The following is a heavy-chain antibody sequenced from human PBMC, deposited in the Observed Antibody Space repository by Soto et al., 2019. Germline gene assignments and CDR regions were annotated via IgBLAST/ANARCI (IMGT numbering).Heavy chain of an antibody. J-gene: IGHJ4*02. D-gene: IGHD3-22*01. Sequence: GGSLRLSCAASGFTFSSYGMHLVRQAPGKGLEWVAVISYDGSNKYYADSVKGRFTISRDNSKNTLYLQMNSLRAEDTAVYYYAKERRHYYDRSGDWLDYWAQGNXVTVSS. CDR2: ISYDGSNK. CDR1: GFTFSSYG. CDR3: AKERRHYYDRSGDWLDY. V-gene: IGHV3-30*18.